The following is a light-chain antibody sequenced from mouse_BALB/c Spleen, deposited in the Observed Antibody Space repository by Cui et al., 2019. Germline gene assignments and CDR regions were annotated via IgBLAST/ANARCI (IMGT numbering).Light chain of an antibody. CDR1: SSVSSSY. Sequence: HIVLIHSPAIMSASLGERVTMTFTASSSVSSSYLHWYQQKPGSSPKLWIYSTSNLASGVPARFSGSGSGTSYSLTISSMEAEDAATYYCHQYHRSPWTFGGGTKLEIK. CDR3: HQYHRSPWT. CDR2: STS. J-gene: IGKJ1*01. V-gene: IGKV4-74*01.